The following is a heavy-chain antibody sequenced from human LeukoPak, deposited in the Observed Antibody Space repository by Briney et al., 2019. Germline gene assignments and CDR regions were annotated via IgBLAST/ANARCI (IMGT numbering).Heavy chain of an antibody. CDR1: GFTFTSSA. V-gene: IGHV1-58*01. Sequence: SVKVSCKASGFTFTSSAVQWVRQARGQRLEWIGWIVVGSGNTNYAQKFQERVTITRSTSMNTAYMELSSLRSEDTAVYYCTRHTSPTFDYWGQGTLVTVSS. CDR3: TRHTSPTFDY. D-gene: IGHD2-2*01. J-gene: IGHJ4*02. CDR2: IVVGSGNT.